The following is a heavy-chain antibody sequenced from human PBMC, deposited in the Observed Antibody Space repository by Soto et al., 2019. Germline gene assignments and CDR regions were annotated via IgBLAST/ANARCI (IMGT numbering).Heavy chain of an antibody. CDR1: GFTFSSYA. Sequence: EVQMLESGGGLVQPGGSLRLSCAASGFTFSSYALTWVRQAPGKGLEWVSSITGSGDYTRYTDSVKGQFTITRDNAKNTLFPQMKSLRADDTAIYYCGKDPNGDYFGAFDFWGQGTMVTVSS. J-gene: IGHJ3*01. V-gene: IGHV3-23*01. CDR2: ITGSGDYT. CDR3: GKDPNGDYFGAFDF. D-gene: IGHD4-17*01.